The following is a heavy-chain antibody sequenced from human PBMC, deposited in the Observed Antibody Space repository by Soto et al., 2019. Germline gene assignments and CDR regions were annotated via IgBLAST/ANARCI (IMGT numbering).Heavy chain of an antibody. CDR2: IFPGDSDT. V-gene: IGHV5-51*01. CDR1: GYSFTSYW. D-gene: IGHD2-2*01. CDR3: ARTHCASNSCTKSGYYYGMDV. J-gene: IGHJ6*02. Sequence: GESLKISCKGSGYSFTSYWIGWVRQMPGKGLEWMGIIFPGDSDTSHSPPFQGQVTISADKSISTAYLQWNSLKASDTATYYCARTHCASNSCTKSGYYYGMDVWGQGTTVTVSS.